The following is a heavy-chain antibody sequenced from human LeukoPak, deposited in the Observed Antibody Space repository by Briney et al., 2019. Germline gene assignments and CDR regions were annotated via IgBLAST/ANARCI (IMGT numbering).Heavy chain of an antibody. CDR2: IYPGDSDT. Sequence: GESLKISCKGSGYSFNTYWIGWVRQMPGKGLEWMGIIYPGDSDTRYSPSFQGQVIISADKSISTAYLQWSSLKASDTAIYYCAVRSSIAEYFQPWGQGTLVTVSS. J-gene: IGHJ1*01. CDR3: AVRSSIAEYFQP. V-gene: IGHV5-51*01. CDR1: GYSFNTYW. D-gene: IGHD2-2*01.